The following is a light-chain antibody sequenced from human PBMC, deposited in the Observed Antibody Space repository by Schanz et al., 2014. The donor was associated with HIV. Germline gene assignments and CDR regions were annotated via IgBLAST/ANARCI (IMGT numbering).Light chain of an antibody. V-gene: IGLV2-23*02. CDR2: EVS. CDR1: SSHGGRYNL. CDR3: CSYARSGV. Sequence: QSALTQPASVSGSPGQSITISCTGTSSHGGRYNLVPWYQQHPGKAPKLMIYEVSKRPTGVSSRFSGSKSGNTASLTISGLQAEDEADYYCCSYARSGVFGGGTKLTVL. J-gene: IGLJ3*02.